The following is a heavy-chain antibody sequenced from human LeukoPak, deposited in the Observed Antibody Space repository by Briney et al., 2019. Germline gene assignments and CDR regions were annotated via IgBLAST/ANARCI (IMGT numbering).Heavy chain of an antibody. J-gene: IGHJ4*02. CDR2: ISGSGGST. CDR1: GFTFNNYA. D-gene: IGHD3-10*01. Sequence: GGSLRLSCAASGFTFNNYAMSWVRQAPGKGLEWVSGISGSGGSTYYADSVKGRFTISRDNSKNTLYLQINSLRAEDTAVYYCAKETASDFGGAVDYWGQGTLVTVSS. V-gene: IGHV3-23*01. CDR3: AKETASDFGGAVDY.